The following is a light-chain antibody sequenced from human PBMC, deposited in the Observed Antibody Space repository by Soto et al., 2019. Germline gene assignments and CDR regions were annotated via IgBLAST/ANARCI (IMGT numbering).Light chain of an antibody. CDR2: RNN. V-gene: IGLV1-47*01. CDR1: SSNIGTNN. CDR3: AAWDDSLSAWV. Sequence: QSVLTQPPSASGTPGQRVTISCSGSSSNIGTNNVHWFQQFPGTAPNLLIYRNNRRPSGVPDRFSGSKSGTLASLAISGLRSEDEADYYCAAWDDSLSAWVFGGGTKLTVL. J-gene: IGLJ3*02.